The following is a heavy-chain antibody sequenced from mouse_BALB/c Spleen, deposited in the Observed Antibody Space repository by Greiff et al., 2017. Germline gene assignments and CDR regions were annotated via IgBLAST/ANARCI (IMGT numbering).Heavy chain of an antibody. CDR3: VRQEVRRGYWYFDV. D-gene: IGHD2-14*01. CDR1: GFTFNTYA. V-gene: IGHV10-1*02. J-gene: IGHJ1*01. Sequence: VQLQQSGGGLVQPKGSLKLSCAASGFTFNTYAMNWVRQAPGKGLEWVARIRSKSNNYATYYADSVKDRFTISRDDSQSMLYLQMNNLKTEDTAMYYCVRQEVRRGYWYFDVWGAGTTVTVSS. CDR2: IRSKSNNYAT.